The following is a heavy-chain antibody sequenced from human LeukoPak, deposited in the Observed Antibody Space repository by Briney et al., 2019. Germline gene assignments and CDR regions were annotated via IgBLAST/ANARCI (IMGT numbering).Heavy chain of an antibody. V-gene: IGHV3-21*01. J-gene: IGHJ4*02. D-gene: IGHD2-15*01. CDR2: ISSSGTYI. CDR1: GFPFTTYN. Sequence: GGSLTLSCAVSGFPFTTYNMNWVRQAPGKGLEWVSSISSSGTYIYYADSVKGRFTISRDNANNSLYLQMHSLRAEDSAVYYCARDLSRVVAASFGYDYWGQGTLVTVSS. CDR3: ARDLSRVVAASFGYDY.